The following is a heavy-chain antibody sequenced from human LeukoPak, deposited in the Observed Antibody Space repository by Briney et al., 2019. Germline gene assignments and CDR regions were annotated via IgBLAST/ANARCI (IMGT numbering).Heavy chain of an antibody. D-gene: IGHD6-13*01. V-gene: IGHV4-30-2*01. CDR2: IYHSGST. J-gene: IGHJ4*02. Sequence: SETLSLTCAVSGGSISSGGYSWSWIRQPPGKGLEWIGYIYHSGSTYYNPSLKSRVTISVDRSKNQFSLKLSSVTAADTAVYYCARDLRSAVGYFDFWGQGTLVTVSS. CDR3: ARDLRSAVGYFDF. CDR1: GGSISSGGYS.